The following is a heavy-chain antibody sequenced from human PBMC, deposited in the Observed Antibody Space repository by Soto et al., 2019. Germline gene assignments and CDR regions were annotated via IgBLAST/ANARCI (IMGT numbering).Heavy chain of an antibody. CDR1: GLIFPSYA. CDR3: ARAFSGSYPNFDY. V-gene: IGHV3-30*09. Sequence: GGSLRLSCLASGLIFPSYALPWVRQAPGKGLEWVAVITYDGANGYYADSVRGGFAISRDNSKSTLLLQMNSLRPEGTAVYYCARAFSGSYPNFDYWGQGTLVTVSS. D-gene: IGHD1-26*01. J-gene: IGHJ4*02. CDR2: ITYDGANG.